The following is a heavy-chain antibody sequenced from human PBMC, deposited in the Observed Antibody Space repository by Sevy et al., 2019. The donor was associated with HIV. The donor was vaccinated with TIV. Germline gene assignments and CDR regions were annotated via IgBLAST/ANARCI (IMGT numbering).Heavy chain of an antibody. D-gene: IGHD6-13*01. J-gene: IGHJ4*02. CDR2: IWYDGSNK. V-gene: IGHV3-33*01. CDR3: ARGSSSSWYYFDY. Sequence: GWSLRLSCAASGFTFSSYGMHWVRQAPGKGLEWVAVIWYDGSNKYYADSVKGRFTISRDNSKNTLYLQMNSLRAEDTAVYYCARGSSSSWYYFDYWGQGTLVTVSS. CDR1: GFTFSSYG.